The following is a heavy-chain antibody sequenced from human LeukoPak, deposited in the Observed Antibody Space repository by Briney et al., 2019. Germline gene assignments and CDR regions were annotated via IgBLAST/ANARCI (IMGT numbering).Heavy chain of an antibody. CDR1: GYSFTNYW. D-gene: IGHD1-14*01. Sequence: GESLQISCKGSGYSFTNYWIGWVRQMPGKGLEWMGIIYPGDSDTRYSPSFQGQVTISADKSISTAYLQWSSLKASDTAIYYCARPLTTGYDGMDVWGLGTTVTVSS. J-gene: IGHJ6*02. CDR2: IYPGDSDT. V-gene: IGHV5-51*01. CDR3: ARPLTTGYDGMDV.